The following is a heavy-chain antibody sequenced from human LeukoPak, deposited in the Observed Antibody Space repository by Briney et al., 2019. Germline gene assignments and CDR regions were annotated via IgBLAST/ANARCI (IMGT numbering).Heavy chain of an antibody. V-gene: IGHV3-48*03. Sequence: GGSLRLSCAASGFTFSSYEMNWVRQAPGKGLEWVSYISSSGGTIYYADSVKGRFTISRDNAKNSLYLQMNSLRAEDTAVYYCAGVVEAAATPIYYMDVWGKGTTVTVSS. D-gene: IGHD6-13*01. CDR3: AGVVEAAATPIYYMDV. CDR1: GFTFSSYE. CDR2: ISSSGGTI. J-gene: IGHJ6*03.